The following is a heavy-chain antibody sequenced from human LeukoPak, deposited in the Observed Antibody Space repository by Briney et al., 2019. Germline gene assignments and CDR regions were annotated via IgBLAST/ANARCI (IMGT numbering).Heavy chain of an antibody. D-gene: IGHD5-18*01. Sequence: GASVKVSCKASGYSFIRYAITWVRQAPGQGLEWIGWISTYNGNTNYAQSLQGRLTLTTDTSTNTAYMELRSLRSDDTAVYYCAGERDTALAPYFDYWGQGTLVTVSS. CDR1: GYSFIRYA. CDR2: ISTYNGNT. V-gene: IGHV1-18*01. CDR3: AGERDTALAPYFDY. J-gene: IGHJ4*02.